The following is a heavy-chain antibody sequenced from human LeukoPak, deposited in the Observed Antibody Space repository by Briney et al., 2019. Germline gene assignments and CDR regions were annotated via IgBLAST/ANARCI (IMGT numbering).Heavy chain of an antibody. CDR2: ISYDGSNK. J-gene: IGHJ6*03. CDR3: ARLQSGAGFYYYYYMDV. Sequence: PGRSLRLSCAASGFTFSSYGMHWVRQAPGKGLEWEAVISYDGSNKYYADSVKGRFTISRDNSKNTLYLQMNSLRAEDTAVYYCARLQSGAGFYYYYYMDVWGKGTTVTVSS. CDR1: GFTFSSYG. V-gene: IGHV3-30*03. D-gene: IGHD6-19*01.